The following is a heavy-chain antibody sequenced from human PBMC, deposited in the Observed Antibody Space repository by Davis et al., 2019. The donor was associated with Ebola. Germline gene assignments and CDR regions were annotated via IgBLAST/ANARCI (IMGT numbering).Heavy chain of an antibody. D-gene: IGHD1-26*01. Sequence: SETLSLTCTVSGGSISSGGYYWSWIRQHPGKGLEWIGYIYYSGSTNYNPSLKSRVTISVDTSKNQFSLKLSSVTAADTAVYYCARHLGWSTYYYYGMDVWGQGTTVTVSS. V-gene: IGHV4-61*08. CDR3: ARHLGWSTYYYYGMDV. CDR2: IYYSGST. J-gene: IGHJ6*02. CDR1: GGSISSGGYY.